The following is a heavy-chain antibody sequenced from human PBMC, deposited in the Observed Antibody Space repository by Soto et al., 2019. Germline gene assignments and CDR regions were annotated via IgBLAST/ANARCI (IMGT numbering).Heavy chain of an antibody. Sequence: QVQLAESGGGVVQPGKSLRLSCAASGFTFSRFDMHWVRQGPGRGLEWVAVISRDGTKKTYQASVKGRFIISRDNSKEKVFVQMNTLRSDDTALYYCAKDGGSGLSSSSPPDYWGQGTLVTVSS. CDR1: GFTFSRFD. D-gene: IGHD6-6*01. J-gene: IGHJ4*02. CDR2: ISRDGTKK. V-gene: IGHV3-30*18. CDR3: AKDGGSGLSSSSPPDY.